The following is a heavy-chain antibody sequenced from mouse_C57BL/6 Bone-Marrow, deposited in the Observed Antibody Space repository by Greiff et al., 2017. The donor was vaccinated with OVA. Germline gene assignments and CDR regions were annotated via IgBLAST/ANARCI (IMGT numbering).Heavy chain of an antibody. CDR3: ARYRWVMDY. D-gene: IGHD2-3*01. J-gene: IGHJ4*01. CDR1: GYTFTDYY. Sequence: VQLQQSGPVLVKPGASVKMSCKASGYTFTDYYMNWVKQSHGKSLEWIGVINPYNGGTSYNQKFKGKATLTVDKSSSTAYMELNSLTSEDSAVYYCARYRWVMDYWGQGTSVTVSS. V-gene: IGHV1-19*01. CDR2: INPYNGGT.